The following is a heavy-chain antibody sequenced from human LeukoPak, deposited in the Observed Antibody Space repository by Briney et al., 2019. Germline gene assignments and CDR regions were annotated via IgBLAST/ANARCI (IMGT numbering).Heavy chain of an antibody. CDR2: ISWNSGSI. D-gene: IGHD4-17*01. Sequence: PGRSLRLSCAASGFTFDDYAMHWVRQAPGKGLEWVSGISWNSGSIGYADSVKGRFTISRDNAKNSLYLQMNSLRAEDTALYYCAKDIWEGGDAFDYWGQGTLVTVSS. J-gene: IGHJ4*02. CDR3: AKDIWEGGDAFDY. V-gene: IGHV3-9*01. CDR1: GFTFDDYA.